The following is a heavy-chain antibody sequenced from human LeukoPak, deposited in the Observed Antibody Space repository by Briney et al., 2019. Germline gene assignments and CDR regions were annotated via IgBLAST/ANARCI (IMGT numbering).Heavy chain of an antibody. J-gene: IGHJ5*02. V-gene: IGHV5-51*01. Sequence: AGESLQISCKAPTSNFANYWIGWVRQMPGKGPEWMGIIYPAGSQTIYSPSFQGQVTISLDWSTTTVYLQWTTLKASDTAMYYCARREYTRVWFDPWGQGALVTVSS. CDR2: IYPAGSQT. CDR3: ARREYTRVWFDP. CDR1: TSNFANYW. D-gene: IGHD2/OR15-2a*01.